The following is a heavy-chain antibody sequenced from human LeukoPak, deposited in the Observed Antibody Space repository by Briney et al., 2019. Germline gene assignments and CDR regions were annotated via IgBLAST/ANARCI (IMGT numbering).Heavy chain of an antibody. V-gene: IGHV3-33*06. CDR1: GFTFSHYG. D-gene: IGHD4-11*01. J-gene: IGHJ4*02. CDR2: IWSDGTNQ. CDR3: AKDAQRGFDYSNSLEH. Sequence: GRPLRLSCEASGFTFSHYGMHWVRQAPGKGLEWVAVIWSDGTNQYYADSVKGRFTISRDNFNNLVSLQMDRLRAEDTAVYYGAKDAQRGFDYSNSLEHWGQGSLVIVSS.